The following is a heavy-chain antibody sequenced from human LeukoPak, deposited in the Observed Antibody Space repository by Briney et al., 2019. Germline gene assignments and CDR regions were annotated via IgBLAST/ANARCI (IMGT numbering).Heavy chain of an antibody. CDR1: GFMFSSNW. Sequence: GGSLRLSCAASGFMFSSNWMSWVRRAPGKGLEWVANIEEDGTETYYVDSVKGRFTISRDNAKNSLYLKMNSLGVEDTAVYYCARKLWHRNDCWGQGTMVTVSS. CDR3: ARKLWHRNDC. CDR2: IEEDGTET. V-gene: IGHV3-7*03. D-gene: IGHD3-16*01. J-gene: IGHJ4*02.